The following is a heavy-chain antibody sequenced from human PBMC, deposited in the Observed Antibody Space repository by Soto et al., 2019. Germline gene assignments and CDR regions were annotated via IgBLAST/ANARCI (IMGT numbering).Heavy chain of an antibody. Sequence: SETLSLTCTVSGGSISSSSYYWGWIRQPPGKGLEWIGSIYYSGSTYYNPSLKSRVTISVDTSKNQFSLKLSSVTAADMAVYYCARTRDGYNIYAFDIWGQGTMVTVSS. D-gene: IGHD5-12*01. J-gene: IGHJ3*02. CDR1: GGSISSSSYY. V-gene: IGHV4-39*01. CDR3: ARTRDGYNIYAFDI. CDR2: IYYSGST.